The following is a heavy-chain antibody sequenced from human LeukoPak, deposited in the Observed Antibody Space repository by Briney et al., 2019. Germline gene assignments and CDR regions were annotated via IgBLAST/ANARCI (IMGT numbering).Heavy chain of an antibody. D-gene: IGHD3-22*01. CDR2: ISGSGGST. CDR1: GFTFDDYG. Sequence: GGSLRLSCAASGFTFDDYGLSWVRQAPGKGLEWVSGISGSGGSTYYADSVKGRFTISRDNSKNTLYLQMNSLRAEDTAVYYCAKDLMIVGIHDAFDIWGQGTMVTVSS. V-gene: IGHV3-23*01. CDR3: AKDLMIVGIHDAFDI. J-gene: IGHJ3*02.